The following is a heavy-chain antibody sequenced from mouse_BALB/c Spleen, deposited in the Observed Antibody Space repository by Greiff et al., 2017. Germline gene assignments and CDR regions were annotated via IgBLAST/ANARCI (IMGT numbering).Heavy chain of an antibody. CDR2: ISSGGSYT. J-gene: IGHJ4*01. CDR1: GFTFSSYT. D-gene: IGHD2-1*01. CDR3: TREGNYVGDYAMDY. Sequence: DVHLVESGGGLVKPGGSLKLSCAASGFTFSSYTMSWVRQTPEKRLEWVATISSGGSYTYYPDSVKGRFTISRDNAKNTLYLQMSSLKSEDTAMYYCTREGNYVGDYAMDYWGQGTSVTVSS. V-gene: IGHV5-6-4*01.